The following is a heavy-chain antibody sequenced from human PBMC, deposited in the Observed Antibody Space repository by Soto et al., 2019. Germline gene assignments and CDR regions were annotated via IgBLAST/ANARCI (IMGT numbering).Heavy chain of an antibody. V-gene: IGHV3-23*01. CDR1: GFTFSTSA. Sequence: GGSLRLSCAASGFTFSTSAMTWVRQAPGKGPEWVSTISDGSRFTYYADSVRGRFTISRDDSKKILFLQMSSPRAEDTAVYFCAKSGPTNYFDSWGQGSLVTVSS. D-gene: IGHD1-26*01. J-gene: IGHJ4*02. CDR3: AKSGPTNYFDS. CDR2: ISDGSRFT.